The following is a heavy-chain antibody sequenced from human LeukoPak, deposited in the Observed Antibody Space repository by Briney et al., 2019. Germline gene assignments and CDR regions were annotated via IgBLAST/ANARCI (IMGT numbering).Heavy chain of an antibody. D-gene: IGHD5-12*01. CDR3: ARTSGYHPTNFDY. V-gene: IGHV3-30*02. Sequence: GGSLRLSCAASGFTFSSYGMHWLRQAPGKGLEWVAFIRYDGSNKYYADSVKGRFTISRDNSKNTLYLQMNSLRAEDTAVYYCARTSGYHPTNFDYWGQGTLVTVSS. J-gene: IGHJ4*02. CDR2: IRYDGSNK. CDR1: GFTFSSYG.